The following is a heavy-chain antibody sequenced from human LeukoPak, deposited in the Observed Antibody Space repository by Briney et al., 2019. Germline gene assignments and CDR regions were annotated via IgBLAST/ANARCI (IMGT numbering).Heavy chain of an antibody. CDR3: ARDLYCSGGSCYLFDY. CDR2: INAGNGNT. J-gene: IGHJ4*02. V-gene: IGHV1-3*01. D-gene: IGHD2-15*01. Sequence: AASVKVSCKASGYTFTSYAMHWVRQAPGQRLEWMGWINAGNGNTKYSQKFQGRVTITRDTSASTAYMELSSLRSEDTAVYYCARDLYCSGGSCYLFDYWGQGTLVTVSS. CDR1: GYTFTSYA.